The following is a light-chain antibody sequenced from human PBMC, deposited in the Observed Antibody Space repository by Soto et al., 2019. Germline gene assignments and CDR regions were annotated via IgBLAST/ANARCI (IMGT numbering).Light chain of an antibody. CDR2: AAS. CDR3: QQSYSFWT. CDR1: QSISRY. J-gene: IGKJ1*01. Sequence: DIQMTQSPSSLSASVGDRVTITCRASQSISRYLNWYQHKPGKAPNLLIYAASSLQSGVPSRFSGSGSGTDFTLTFSGLQPEDFATYYCQQSYSFWTFGQGTKVEIK. V-gene: IGKV1-39*01.